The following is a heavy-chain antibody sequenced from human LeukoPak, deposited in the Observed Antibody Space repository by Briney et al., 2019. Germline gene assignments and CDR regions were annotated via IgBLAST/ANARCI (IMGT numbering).Heavy chain of an antibody. Sequence: ASVKVSCKASGYTFTSYGISWVRQAPGQGLEWMGWISAYNGNPNYAQKLQGRVTMTTDTSTSTAYMELRSLRSDDTAVYYCARGRYYGSGSYSWFDPWGQGTLVTVSS. CDR3: ARGRYYGSGSYSWFDP. CDR2: ISAYNGNP. V-gene: IGHV1-18*01. D-gene: IGHD3-10*01. J-gene: IGHJ5*02. CDR1: GYTFTSYG.